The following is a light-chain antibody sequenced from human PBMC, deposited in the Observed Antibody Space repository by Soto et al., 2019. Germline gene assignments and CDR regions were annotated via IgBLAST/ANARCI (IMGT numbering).Light chain of an antibody. CDR1: QSIDNW. CDR2: KAS. CDR3: QQYDTSPWT. J-gene: IGKJ1*01. V-gene: IGKV1-5*03. Sequence: DIQMTQSPSTLSASVGDAVTITCRASQSIDNWLAWFQQKPGKAPKVLIYKASGLETGVPSRFSGSGSGTEFTLTISSLQPDDFASYYCQQYDTSPWTFGQGTKVDIK.